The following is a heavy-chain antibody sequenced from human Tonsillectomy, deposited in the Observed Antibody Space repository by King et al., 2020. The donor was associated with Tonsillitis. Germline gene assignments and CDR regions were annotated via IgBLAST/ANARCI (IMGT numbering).Heavy chain of an antibody. CDR3: GRDSAGYGSGWVDY. V-gene: IGHV4-61*02. CDR1: GDSVSSGSYY. J-gene: IGHJ4*02. D-gene: IGHD6-19*01. CDR2: IYTSGNT. Sequence: QLQESGPGLVKPSQTLSLTCTVSGDSVSSGSYYWSGIRQPAGKGLEWIGRIYTSGNTMCNPSLKSRLTKSLDTSKNQFSLKLSSVTAADTAVYYCGRDSAGYGSGWVDYWGQGTLVTVSS.